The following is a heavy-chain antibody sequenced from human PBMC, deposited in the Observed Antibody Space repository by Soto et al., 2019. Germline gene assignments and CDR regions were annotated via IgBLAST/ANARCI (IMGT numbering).Heavy chain of an antibody. CDR1: GYTFSRYG. V-gene: IGHV1-18*01. Sequence: ASVKVSCKASGYTFSRYGISWVRQAPGQGLEWMGWISGFNGNTKESEKLQGRVTLTTDTAANTAHMELRGLRSDDTAVYYCASASAYSTPWSFDNWGQGTLVTVSP. CDR2: ISGFNGNT. CDR3: ASASAYSTPWSFDN. D-gene: IGHD6-13*01. J-gene: IGHJ4*02.